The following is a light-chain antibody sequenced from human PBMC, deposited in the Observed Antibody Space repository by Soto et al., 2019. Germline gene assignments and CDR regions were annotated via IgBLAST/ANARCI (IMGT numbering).Light chain of an antibody. CDR2: GAS. V-gene: IGKV3-15*01. Sequence: IVMTQSPATLSVSPGERATLSCRASQSVGTYLAWYQQKPGQAPSLLIYGASTRATAFPARFSGSGSGTEFTLTINSLQSEDFAVYFCQHYQNWPLTFGPGTKVDIK. CDR1: QSVGTY. CDR3: QHYQNWPLT. J-gene: IGKJ3*01.